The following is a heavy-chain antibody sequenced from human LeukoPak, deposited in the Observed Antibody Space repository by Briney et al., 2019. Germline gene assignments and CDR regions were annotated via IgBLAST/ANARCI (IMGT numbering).Heavy chain of an antibody. V-gene: IGHV3-7*01. CDR3: ARPPFGAISLGY. Sequence: GGSLRLSCAASGFTFSSHWMTWVRQAPGRGLEWVANIKEDGSETFYGDSVKGRFTISRDNAENSLNLQMNNLRPEDTAMYYCARPPFGAISLGYWGQGTLVTVSS. CDR1: GFTFSSHW. CDR2: IKEDGSET. D-gene: IGHD3-10*01. J-gene: IGHJ4*02.